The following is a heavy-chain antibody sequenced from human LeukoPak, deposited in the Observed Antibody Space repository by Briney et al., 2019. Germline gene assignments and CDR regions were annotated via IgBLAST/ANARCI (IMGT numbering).Heavy chain of an antibody. J-gene: IGHJ3*02. D-gene: IGHD3-3*01. CDR3: ARRHYDFWSGYPGSAFDI. CDR2: IHPGDSDT. Sequence: KISCKGSGYSFTSYWIGWVRQMPGKGLEWMGIIHPGDSDTRYSPSFQGEVTISVDKSISTAYLQWSSLKASDTALYYCARRHYDFWSGYPGSAFDIWGQGTMVTVSS. V-gene: IGHV5-51*01. CDR1: GYSFTSYW.